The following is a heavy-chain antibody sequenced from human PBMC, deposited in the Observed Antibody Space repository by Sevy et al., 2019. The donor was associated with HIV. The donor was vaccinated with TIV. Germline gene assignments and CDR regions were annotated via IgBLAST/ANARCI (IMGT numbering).Heavy chain of an antibody. CDR3: ARVLTQSSDYDERLYAFDI. J-gene: IGHJ3*02. D-gene: IGHD4-17*01. CDR2: INPNSGGT. V-gene: IGHV1-2*02. Sequence: ASVKVSCKASGYTFTGYYMHWVRQAPGQGLEWMGWINPNSGGTNYAQKFQGRVTMTRDTSISTAYMELSMLRSDDTAVYYCARVLTQSSDYDERLYAFDIWGQGTMVTVSS. CDR1: GYTFTGYY.